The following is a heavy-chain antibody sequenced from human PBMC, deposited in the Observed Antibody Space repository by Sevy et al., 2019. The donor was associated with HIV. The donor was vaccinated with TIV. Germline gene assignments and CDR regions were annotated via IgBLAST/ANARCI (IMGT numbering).Heavy chain of an antibody. CDR2: INHSGST. V-gene: IGHV4-34*01. CDR3: ALERLSSNVAEYFQN. D-gene: IGHD1-1*01. J-gene: IGHJ1*01. CDR1: GGSFSGYY. Sequence: SETLSLTCAVYGGSFSGYYWSWIRQPPGKGLEWIGEINHSGSTNYNPSLKSRVTISVDTSKNQFSLKLSSVTAADTAVYCCALERLSSNVAEYFQNWGQGTLVTVSS.